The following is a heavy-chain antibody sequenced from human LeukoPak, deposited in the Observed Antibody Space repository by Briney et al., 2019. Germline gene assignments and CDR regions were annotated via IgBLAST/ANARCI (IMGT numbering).Heavy chain of an antibody. CDR1: GFTFSSYA. J-gene: IGHJ4*02. CDR3: AKARLYDILTGYLYY. V-gene: IGHV3-23*01. CDR2: ISGSGGST. Sequence: GGSLRLSCAASGFTFSSYAMSWVRQAPGKGLEWVSAISGSGGSTYYADSVKGRFTIPRDNSKNTLYLQMNSLRAEDTAVYYCAKARLYDILTGYLYYWGQGTLVTVSS. D-gene: IGHD3-9*01.